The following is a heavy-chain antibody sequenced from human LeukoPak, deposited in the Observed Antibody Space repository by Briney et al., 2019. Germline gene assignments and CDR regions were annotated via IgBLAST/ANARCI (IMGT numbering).Heavy chain of an antibody. Sequence: PGGSLRLSCAASGFTFSNYWMSWVRQAPGKGLEWVANIKHDGSEKYYVDSVKSRFTISRDNAKNSLYLQMKSLRAEDTAVYYCASGTYYWGQGTLVTVSS. J-gene: IGHJ4*02. D-gene: IGHD1-26*01. CDR3: ASGTYY. V-gene: IGHV3-7*05. CDR1: GFTFSNYW. CDR2: IKHDGSEK.